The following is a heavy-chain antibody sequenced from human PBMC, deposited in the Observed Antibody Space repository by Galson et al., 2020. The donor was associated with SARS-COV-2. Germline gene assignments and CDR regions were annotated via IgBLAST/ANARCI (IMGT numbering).Heavy chain of an antibody. Sequence: SETLSLTCAVYVGSFSGYYGSWIRQPPGKGLEWIGEINNSGSTNYNPSLKSRVTLSVDASKNQFSLRLSSVTAADTAVYYCARTKTPAGVRSALDYWGQGTLVTVSS. V-gene: IGHV4-34*01. CDR2: INNSGST. CDR1: VGSFSGYY. CDR3: ARTKTPAGVRSALDY. J-gene: IGHJ4*02. D-gene: IGHD2-2*01.